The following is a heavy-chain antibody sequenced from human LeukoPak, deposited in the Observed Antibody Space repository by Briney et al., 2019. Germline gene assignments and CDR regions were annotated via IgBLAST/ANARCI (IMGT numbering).Heavy chain of an antibody. Sequence: GGSLRLSCAASGFTFTSYWMTWVRQAPGKGLEWVANIKQDGSEKSYVGSVRGRFTISRDNARNSVSLQMNSLRAEDTAVYYCARDIDTNYWGQGTLVTVSS. V-gene: IGHV3-7*03. D-gene: IGHD1-26*01. CDR2: IKQDGSEK. CDR3: ARDIDTNY. CDR1: GFTFTSYW. J-gene: IGHJ4*02.